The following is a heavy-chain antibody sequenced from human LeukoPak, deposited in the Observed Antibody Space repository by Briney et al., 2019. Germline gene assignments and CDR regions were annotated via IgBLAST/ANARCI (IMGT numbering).Heavy chain of an antibody. J-gene: IGHJ4*02. CDR2: IHDSGST. V-gene: IGHV4-30-4*01. Sequence: PSETLSLTCTVSGGSISSYYWCWIRQPPGKGLEWIGYIHDSGSTYYTPSLKSRIAISVDRSKNQISLKLSSVTAADTAVYYCARALGPEIDYWGQGTLVIVSS. CDR3: ARALGPEIDY. CDR1: GGSISSYY. D-gene: IGHD1-14*01.